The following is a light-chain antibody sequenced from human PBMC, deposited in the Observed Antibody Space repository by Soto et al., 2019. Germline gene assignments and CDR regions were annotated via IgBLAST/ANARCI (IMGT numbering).Light chain of an antibody. J-gene: IGKJ1*01. V-gene: IGKV3-20*01. CDR2: AAS. CDR3: QQYGNSPQT. CDR1: QTVSSSF. Sequence: VLTQYPATLSLSPWEIATLSCRSSQTVSSSFLAWYQQTPGQAPRLLIYAASSRATGIPDRFSGSGSGTDFTLTISRLEPEDFAVYYCQQYGNSPQTFGQGTKVDIK.